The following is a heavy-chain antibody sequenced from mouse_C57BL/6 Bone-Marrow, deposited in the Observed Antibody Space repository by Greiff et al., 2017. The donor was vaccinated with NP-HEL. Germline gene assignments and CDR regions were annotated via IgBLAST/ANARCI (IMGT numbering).Heavy chain of an antibody. CDR1: GFTFSSYG. Sequence: EVKLVESGGDLVKPGGSLKLSCAASGFTFSSYGMSWVRQTPDKRLEWVATISSGGSYTYYPDSVKGRFTISRDNAKNTLYLQMSSLKSEDTAMYYCATPTGTFDYWGQGTTLTVSS. V-gene: IGHV5-6*02. D-gene: IGHD4-1*02. J-gene: IGHJ2*01. CDR2: ISSGGSYT. CDR3: ATPTGTFDY.